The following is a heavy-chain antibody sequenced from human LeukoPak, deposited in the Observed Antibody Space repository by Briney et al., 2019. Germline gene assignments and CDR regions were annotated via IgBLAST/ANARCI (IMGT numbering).Heavy chain of an antibody. Sequence: GGSLRLSCAASGFTFSDYYMNWIRQAPGKGLEWVSYISSSGSTIDYADSVKGRFTISRDNSKNTLYLQMNSPRAEDTAVYYCASAEETSSSLPMGYFDYWGQGTLVTVSS. CDR2: ISSSGSTI. CDR1: GFTFSDYY. V-gene: IGHV3-11*04. J-gene: IGHJ4*02. CDR3: ASAEETSSSLPMGYFDY. D-gene: IGHD6-6*01.